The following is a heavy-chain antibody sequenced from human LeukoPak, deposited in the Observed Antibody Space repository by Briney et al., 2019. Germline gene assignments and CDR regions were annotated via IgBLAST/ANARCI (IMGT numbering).Heavy chain of an antibody. CDR1: GFTFSSYS. CDR2: ISSSSGSI. D-gene: IGHD5-24*01. V-gene: IGHV3-48*04. Sequence: GGSLRLSCAASGFTFSSYSMNWVRQAPGKGLEWVSFISSSSGSIYYADSVKGRITISRDNAKNSLYLQMNSLRAEDTAVYYCAEEMPYYYYMDVWGKGTTVTVSS. CDR3: AEEMPYYYYMDV. J-gene: IGHJ6*03.